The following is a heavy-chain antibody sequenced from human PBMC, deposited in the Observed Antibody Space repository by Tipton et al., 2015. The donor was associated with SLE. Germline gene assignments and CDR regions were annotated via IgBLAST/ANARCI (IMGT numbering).Heavy chain of an antibody. V-gene: IGHV1-2*02. CDR1: GYTFTGYY. CDR3: ARGETDYYYYYGMDV. CDR2: INPNSGGT. J-gene: IGHJ6*02. Sequence: QVQLVQSGAEVKKPGASVKVSCKASGYTFTGYYMHWVRQAPGQGLEWMGWINPNSGGTNYAQKFQGRVTMTRDTSISTAYMELRSLRSDDTAVYYCARGETDYYYYYGMDVWGQGTTVTVSS.